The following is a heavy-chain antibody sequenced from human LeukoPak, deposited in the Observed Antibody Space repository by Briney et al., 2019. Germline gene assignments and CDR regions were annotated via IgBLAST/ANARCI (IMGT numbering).Heavy chain of an antibody. CDR2: INAGNGNT. V-gene: IGHV1-3*03. Sequence: ASVKVSCRASGYTFTSYAMHWVRQAPGQRLEWMGWINAGNGNTKYSQEFQGRVTITRDTSASTAYMELSSLRSEDMAVYYCARTDSGSYFPFDYWGQGTLVTVSS. CDR3: ARTDSGSYFPFDY. CDR1: GYTFTSYA. J-gene: IGHJ4*02. D-gene: IGHD1-26*01.